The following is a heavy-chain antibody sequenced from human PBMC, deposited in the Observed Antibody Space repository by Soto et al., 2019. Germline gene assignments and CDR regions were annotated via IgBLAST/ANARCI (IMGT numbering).Heavy chain of an antibody. CDR1: GFTFSGYW. J-gene: IGHJ4*02. CDR2: VNQDGTQK. Sequence: EVQLVESGGGLVQPGGSLRLSCAGSGFTFSGYWMTWVRQPPGQGLEWVASVNQDGTQKFYVDSVKGRFTISRDNAKNSLFLQMISLRAEDTAVYYCARWESSDWYLGIWGQGTLVTVSS. V-gene: IGHV3-7*03. D-gene: IGHD6-19*01. CDR3: ARWESSDWYLGI.